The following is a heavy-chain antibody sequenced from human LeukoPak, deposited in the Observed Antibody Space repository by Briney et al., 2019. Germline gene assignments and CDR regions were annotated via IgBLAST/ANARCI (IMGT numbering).Heavy chain of an antibody. V-gene: IGHV1-2*02. D-gene: IGHD6-19*01. CDR2: INPNSGGT. CDR3: ARVVAGNWFYP. J-gene: IGHJ5*02. Sequence: EASVKVSCKASGYTFTGDYMHWVRQAPAQGLEWMGWINPNSGGTNYAQKFQGRVTMTRDTSITTAYMELSRLRSDNTAVYYCARVVAGNWFYPWGQGALVTVSS. CDR1: GYTFTGDY.